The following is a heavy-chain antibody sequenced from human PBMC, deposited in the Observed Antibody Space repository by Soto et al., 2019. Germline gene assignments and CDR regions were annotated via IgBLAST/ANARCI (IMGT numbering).Heavy chain of an antibody. V-gene: IGHV4-30-4*01. CDR3: ARASMEDYYDSSGYYYYYGMDV. Sequence: SETLSLTCTVSGGSISSGDYYWSWIRQPPGKGLEWIGYIYYSGSTYYNPSLKSRVTISVDTSKNQFSLKLSSVTAADTAVYYCARASMEDYYDSSGYYYYYGMDVWGQGTTVTVSS. CDR2: IYYSGST. D-gene: IGHD3-22*01. J-gene: IGHJ6*02. CDR1: GGSISSGDYY.